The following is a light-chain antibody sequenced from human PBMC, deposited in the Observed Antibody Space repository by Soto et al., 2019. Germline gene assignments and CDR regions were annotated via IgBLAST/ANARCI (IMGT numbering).Light chain of an antibody. CDR3: CSLTNGATWV. V-gene: IGLV2-23*01. CDR1: NSDVGSHHF. Sequence: QSALTQPASVSGSPGQSITISCTGTNSDVGSHHFVSWYQQYPGKAPKLLIYEASKRPSGLSNRFSGSKSGNTASLTISGLQAEDEADYYCCSLTNGATWVFGGGTQLTVL. J-gene: IGLJ3*02. CDR2: EAS.